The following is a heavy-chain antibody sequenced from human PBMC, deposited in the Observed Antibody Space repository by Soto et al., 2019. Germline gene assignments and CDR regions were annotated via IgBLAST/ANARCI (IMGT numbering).Heavy chain of an antibody. CDR1: GGSFSGYY. CDR3: AGGYSSGWSYFDP. J-gene: IGHJ5*02. V-gene: IGHV4-34*01. CDR2: INHSGST. D-gene: IGHD6-19*01. Sequence: PSETLSLTCAVYGGSFSGYYWSWIRQPPGKGLERIGEINHSGSTNYNPSLKSRVTISVDTSKNQFSLKLSSVTAADTAVYYCAGGYSSGWSYFDPWGQGTLVTVSS.